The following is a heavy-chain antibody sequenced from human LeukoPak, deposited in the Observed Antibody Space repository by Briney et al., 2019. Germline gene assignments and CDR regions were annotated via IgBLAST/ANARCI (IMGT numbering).Heavy chain of an antibody. CDR3: KSGGAAPGSFDY. CDR2: IWYDGSNK. V-gene: IGHV3-33*08. J-gene: IGHJ4*02. CDR1: GFTFSSYA. Sequence: PGGSLRLTCAASGFTFSSYALSWVRQAPGKGLEWVAVIWYDGSNKYYADSVKGRFTISRDNSKNTLYLQMNSLRAEDTAVYYCKSGGAAPGSFDYWGQGTLVTVSP. D-gene: IGHD1-1*01.